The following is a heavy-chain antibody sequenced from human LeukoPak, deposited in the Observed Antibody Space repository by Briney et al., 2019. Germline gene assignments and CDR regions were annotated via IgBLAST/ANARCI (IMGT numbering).Heavy chain of an antibody. D-gene: IGHD3-9*01. CDR3: ARIDVLTGWGNTFDI. CDR1: GYTLTDYY. J-gene: IGHJ3*02. Sequence: GASVKVSCKASGYTLTDYYLHWVRQAPGRGLEWMGWINPNSGDTNYAQKFQVRVTMTRDTSISTAYMELSRLRSDDTAVYYCARIDVLTGWGNTFDIWGQGTMVTVSS. V-gene: IGHV1-2*02. CDR2: INPNSGDT.